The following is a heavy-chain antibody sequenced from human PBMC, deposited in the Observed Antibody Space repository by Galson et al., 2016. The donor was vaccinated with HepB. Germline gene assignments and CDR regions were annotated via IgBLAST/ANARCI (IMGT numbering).Heavy chain of an antibody. J-gene: IGHJ4*02. Sequence: SLRLSCAASGFTFSSSGMHWVRQAPGKGLEWGAVIWYDGSKKYYADSVKGRFTISRDSPKNMLYLQMNSLRADDTAVYYSATEGGNMAFFHYWGQGTLVTVSS. D-gene: IGHD5-12*01. CDR3: ATEGGNMAFFHY. V-gene: IGHV3-33*01. CDR1: GFTFSSSG. CDR2: IWYDGSKK.